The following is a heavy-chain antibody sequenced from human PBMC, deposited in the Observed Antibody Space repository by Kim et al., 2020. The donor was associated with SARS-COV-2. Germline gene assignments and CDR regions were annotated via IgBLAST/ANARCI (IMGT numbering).Heavy chain of an antibody. J-gene: IGHJ6*02. Sequence: GGSLRLSCAASGFTFSSYEMNWVRQAPGKGLEWVSYISSSGSTIYYADSVKGRFTISRDNAKNSLYLQMNSLRAEDTAVYYCAREEKRVVPAATYYYYYGMDVWGQGTTVTVSS. CDR3: AREEKRVVPAATYYYYYGMDV. V-gene: IGHV3-48*03. CDR2: ISSSGSTI. CDR1: GFTFSSYE. D-gene: IGHD2-2*01.